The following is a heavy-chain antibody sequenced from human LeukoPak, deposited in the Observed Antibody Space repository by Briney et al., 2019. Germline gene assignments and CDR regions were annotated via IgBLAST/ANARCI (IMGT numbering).Heavy chain of an antibody. V-gene: IGHV3-33*06. CDR2: IWYDGSNK. J-gene: IGHJ3*02. D-gene: IGHD2-21*02. Sequence: GGSLRLSCAASGFTFTSYGMHWVRQAPGKGLEWVAVIWYDGSNKYYADSVKGRFTISRDNSKNTLYLQMNSLRAEDTAVYYCAKKTIEYCGGHCFVFDIGGKGKMVTV. CDR1: GFTFTSYG. CDR3: AKKTIEYCGGHCFVFDI.